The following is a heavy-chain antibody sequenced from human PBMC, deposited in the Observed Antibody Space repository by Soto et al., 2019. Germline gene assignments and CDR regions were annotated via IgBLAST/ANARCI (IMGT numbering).Heavy chain of an antibody. V-gene: IGHV1-69*06. J-gene: IGHJ4*02. D-gene: IGHD1-7*01. CDR2: IIPISGAA. Sequence: SVKVSCKASGGTFSNYVVNWVRQAPGQGLEWMGRIIPISGAANYAQKFQGRVTITADKSTSTSYMVLSSLRSEDTAVYYCARDMTRTVVPYFDHWGQGTLVTVSS. CDR1: GGTFSNYV. CDR3: ARDMTRTVVPYFDH.